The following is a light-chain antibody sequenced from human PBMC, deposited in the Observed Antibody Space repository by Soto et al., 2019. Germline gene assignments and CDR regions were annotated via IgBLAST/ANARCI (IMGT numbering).Light chain of an antibody. Sequence: QSVLTQPASVSGSPGQSITISCTGTSSDVGGYNYVSWYQQHPGKAPKLMIYEVSNRHSGVSNRCSGSKSGKTASLTISGFQAEDEAENCFGSYTSNSPCVFGRGTKLTVL. J-gene: IGLJ2*01. CDR1: SSDVGGYNY. V-gene: IGLV2-14*01. CDR2: EVS. CDR3: GSYTSNSPCV.